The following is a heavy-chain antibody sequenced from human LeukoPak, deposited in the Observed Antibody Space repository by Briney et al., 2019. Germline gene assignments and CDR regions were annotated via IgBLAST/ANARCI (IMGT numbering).Heavy chain of an antibody. J-gene: IGHJ5*02. D-gene: IGHD2-2*01. Sequence: SETLSLTCAVSGGSISSSNWWSWVRQPPGKGLEWIGEIYDSGSTNYNPSLKSRVTISVDKSKNQFSLKLSSVTAADTAVYYCARVQLIVVVPAAMHRWFDPWGQGTLVTASS. CDR1: GGSISSSNW. CDR2: IYDSGST. V-gene: IGHV4-4*02. CDR3: ARVQLIVVVPAAMHRWFDP.